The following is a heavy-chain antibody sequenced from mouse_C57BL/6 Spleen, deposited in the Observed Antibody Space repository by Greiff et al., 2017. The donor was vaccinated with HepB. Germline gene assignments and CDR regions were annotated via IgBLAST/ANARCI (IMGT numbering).Heavy chain of an antibody. Sequence: EVQRVESEGGLVQPGSSMKLSCTASGFTFSDYYMAWVRQVPEKGLEWVANINYDGSSTYYLDSLKSRFIISRDNAKNILYLQMSSLKSEDTATYYCARDTANYYGSSYAMDYWGQGTSVTVSS. CDR3: ARDTANYYGSSYAMDY. CDR2: INYDGSST. J-gene: IGHJ4*01. CDR1: GFTFSDYY. D-gene: IGHD1-1*01. V-gene: IGHV5-16*01.